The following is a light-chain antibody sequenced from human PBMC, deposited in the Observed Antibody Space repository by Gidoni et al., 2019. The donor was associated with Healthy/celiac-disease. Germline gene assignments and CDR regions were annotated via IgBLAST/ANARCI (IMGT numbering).Light chain of an antibody. J-gene: IGKJ1*01. CDR3: QTYNSAPQWT. CDR1: QAIGIF. Sequence: DIQMTQSPSSLSASVGDRVTITCRASQAIGIFLAWYQQKAGKVPKLLIFCASTLQSGVPSRFSGGGSGTDFTLTISGLQPEDVATYYCQTYNSAPQWTFXQXTKVEIK. V-gene: IGKV1-27*01. CDR2: CAS.